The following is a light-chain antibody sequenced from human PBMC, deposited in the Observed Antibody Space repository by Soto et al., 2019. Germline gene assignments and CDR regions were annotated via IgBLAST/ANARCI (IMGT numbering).Light chain of an antibody. CDR1: QSISSY. V-gene: IGKV1-39*01. Sequence: DIQMTHSPSSLSASVGDRVAITSRASQSISSYLNWYQQKPGKSPKLLIYGASSLHTGVPSRFSGGGSGTDFTLTISSLQPEDFATYYCQQSDSSLWTFGQGTKVDIK. J-gene: IGKJ1*01. CDR3: QQSDSSLWT. CDR2: GAS.